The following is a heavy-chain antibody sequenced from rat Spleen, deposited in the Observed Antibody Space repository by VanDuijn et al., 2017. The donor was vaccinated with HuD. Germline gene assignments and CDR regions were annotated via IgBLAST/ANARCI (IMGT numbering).Heavy chain of an antibody. CDR2: ITNSGGST. CDR3: TTDPRGIAY. CDR1: GFTFSNYG. V-gene: IGHV5-27*01. J-gene: IGHJ3*01. Sequence: EVQLVESGGGLVQPGRSLKLSCAASGFTFSNYGMAWVRQAPTKGLEWVASITNSGGSTYYRDSVKGRFTISRDNAKSTLYLQMDSLRSEDTATYYCTTDPRGIAYWGQGTLVTVSS. D-gene: IGHD1-11*01.